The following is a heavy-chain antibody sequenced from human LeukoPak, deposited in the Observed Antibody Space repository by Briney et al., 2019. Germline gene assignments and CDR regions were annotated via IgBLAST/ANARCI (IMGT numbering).Heavy chain of an antibody. Sequence: PGGSLRLSCAASGFTFSSNYMSWVRQAPGKGLEWVSDIYSGGSTYYTASVKGRVTISRDNSKNTLYLQMNILRAEDTAVYYCAREGIGGYSYVFVVYYWGQGTLVTVSS. D-gene: IGHD5-18*01. CDR3: AREGIGGYSYVFVVYY. CDR1: GFTFSSNY. J-gene: IGHJ4*02. V-gene: IGHV3-53*01. CDR2: IYSGGST.